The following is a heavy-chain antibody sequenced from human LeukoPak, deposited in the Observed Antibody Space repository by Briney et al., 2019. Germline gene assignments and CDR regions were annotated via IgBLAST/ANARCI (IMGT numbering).Heavy chain of an antibody. D-gene: IGHD3-10*01. CDR1: EITFSDYN. J-gene: IGHJ4*02. V-gene: IGHV3-23*01. CDR3: ARSITMVRGVFHY. CDR2: ISGSGGST. Sequence: GGSLRLSCAASEITFSDYNMHWVRPAPRKGLEWGSAISGSGGSTYYADSVKGRLTISRDNSKNTLYLQMNSLRAEDTAVYYCARSITMVRGVFHYWGQGTLVTVSS.